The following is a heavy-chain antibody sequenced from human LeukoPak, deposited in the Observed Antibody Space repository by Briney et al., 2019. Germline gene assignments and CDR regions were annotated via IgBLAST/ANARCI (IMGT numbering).Heavy chain of an antibody. CDR3: AKDRAYGGEAADY. CDR1: GFTFDDYA. J-gene: IGHJ4*02. CDR2: ISWNSGSI. V-gene: IGHV3-9*01. D-gene: IGHD4-23*01. Sequence: GGSLRLSCAASGFTFDDYAMHWVRQAPGKGLEWVSGISWNSGSIGYADSVKGRFTISRDNAKNSLYLQMDSLRAEDTALYYCAKDRAYGGEAADYWGQGTLVTVSS.